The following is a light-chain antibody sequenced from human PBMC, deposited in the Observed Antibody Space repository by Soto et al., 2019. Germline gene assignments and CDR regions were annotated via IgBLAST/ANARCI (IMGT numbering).Light chain of an antibody. Sequence: ESVVTQSPGTLSLSPGERATLSCRASQSVSSSYLAWYQQKPGQAPRLLIYGASSRATGIPDRFSGSGSGTDFTLTISRLEPEDFAVYYCRQYGSSLTWTFGQGTKVEIK. CDR3: RQYGSSLTWT. J-gene: IGKJ1*01. CDR2: GAS. CDR1: QSVSSSY. V-gene: IGKV3-20*01.